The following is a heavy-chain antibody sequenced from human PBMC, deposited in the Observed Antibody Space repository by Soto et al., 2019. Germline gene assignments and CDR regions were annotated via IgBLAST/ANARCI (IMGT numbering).Heavy chain of an antibody. D-gene: IGHD3-16*01. CDR2: ISYDGSDK. J-gene: IGHJ4*02. CDR1: GFTFSSYA. Sequence: QVQLVESGGGVVQPGRSLRLSCAASGFTFSSYAMHWVRQAPGKGLEWLAVISYDGSDKYYADSVKGRFTISRDNSKNTLYLQMNSLRAEDTAVYSCAREATLYYCDCGGQGTLVTVSS. CDR3: AREATLYYCDC. V-gene: IGHV3-30-3*01.